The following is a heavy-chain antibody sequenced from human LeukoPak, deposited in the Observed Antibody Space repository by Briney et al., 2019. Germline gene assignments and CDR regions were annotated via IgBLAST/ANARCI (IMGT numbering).Heavy chain of an antibody. J-gene: IGHJ4*02. Sequence: GGSLRLSCAASGFTFSNYAMSWVRQAPGKGLEWVSSITGSGGSTYYADSVKGRFTNSRDNSKNTLYLQMSSLRAEDTAVYYCAKDKGDFWSGHHYWGQGTLVTVSS. D-gene: IGHD3-3*01. CDR2: ITGSGGST. CDR1: GFTFSNYA. V-gene: IGHV3-23*01. CDR3: AKDKGDFWSGHHY.